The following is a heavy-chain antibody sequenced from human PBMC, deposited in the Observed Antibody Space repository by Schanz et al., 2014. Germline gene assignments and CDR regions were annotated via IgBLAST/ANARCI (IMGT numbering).Heavy chain of an antibody. CDR1: GFTFSNHA. CDR3: ARDRSNNFDY. CDR2: ISGRGGRT. D-gene: IGHD2-2*01. J-gene: IGHJ4*02. V-gene: IGHV3-23*04. Sequence: EVQLVESGGGLVQPGGSLRLSCETSGFTFSNHAMSWVRQAPGKGLEWVSAISGRGGRTYYADSVKGRFTISRDISKNTLYLQMNSLRTEDTAMYYCARDRSNNFDYWGQGTLVTVSS.